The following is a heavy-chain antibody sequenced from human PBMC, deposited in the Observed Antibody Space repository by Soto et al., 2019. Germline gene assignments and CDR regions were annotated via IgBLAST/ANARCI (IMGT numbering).Heavy chain of an antibody. J-gene: IGHJ4*02. Sequence: QVQLVESGGGVVQPGRSLRLSCAASGFTFSNYGMCWVRQAPGKGLEWVALISSDGSNKYYADSVKGRFTISRDNSKNTLYLQMNTQRAEDTAVYYCAKVRADYYYGSGPFDYWGQGTLVTVSS. D-gene: IGHD3-10*01. V-gene: IGHV3-30*18. CDR2: ISSDGSNK. CDR3: AKVRADYYYGSGPFDY. CDR1: GFTFSNYG.